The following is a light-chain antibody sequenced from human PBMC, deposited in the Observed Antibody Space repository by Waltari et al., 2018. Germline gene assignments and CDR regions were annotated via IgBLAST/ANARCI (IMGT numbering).Light chain of an antibody. V-gene: IGKV2-28*01. Sequence: DIVMIQSPLSLPVTPGEPASISCRSTQSLIHTNGKPFLGWYLQMPGQSPPLLIYLVSNRASGGPDRFSGSGSGTDYTLKISRGEAEDVGGYYCMQGLQTPRTFGPGTKVVIK. CDR2: LVS. CDR1: QSLIHTNGKPF. J-gene: IGKJ3*01. CDR3: MQGLQTPRT.